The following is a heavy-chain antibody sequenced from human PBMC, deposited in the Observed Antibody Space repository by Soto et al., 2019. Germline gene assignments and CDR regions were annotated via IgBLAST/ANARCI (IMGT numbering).Heavy chain of an antibody. D-gene: IGHD6-19*01. J-gene: IGHJ5*02. CDR2: INHSGST. CDR3: ARGGGIAVAGTIGWFDP. Sequence: SETLSVTCAVYGGSFSGYDWSWIRQPPGKGLEWIGEINHSGSTNYNPSLKSRVTISVDTSKNQFSLKLSSVTAADTAVYYCARGGGIAVAGTIGWFDPWGQGTLVTVSS. V-gene: IGHV4-34*01. CDR1: GGSFSGYD.